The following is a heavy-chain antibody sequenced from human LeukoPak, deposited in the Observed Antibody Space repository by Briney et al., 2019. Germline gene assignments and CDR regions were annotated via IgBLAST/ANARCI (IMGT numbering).Heavy chain of an antibody. D-gene: IGHD3-3*01. CDR2: IKQDGSEN. V-gene: IGHV3-7*01. CDR3: ARDTLSGALIGPCLDV. CDR1: GFTFSSYW. J-gene: IGHJ6*02. Sequence: PGGSLRLSCAASGFTFSSYWMSWVRQAPGKGLEWVAIIKQDGSENYCVDSVKGRFTISRDNAKNSLYLQMNSLRAEDTAVYYCARDTLSGALIGPCLDVWGQGTTVTVSS.